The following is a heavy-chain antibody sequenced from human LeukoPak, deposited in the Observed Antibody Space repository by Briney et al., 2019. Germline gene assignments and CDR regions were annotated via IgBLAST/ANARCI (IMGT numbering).Heavy chain of an antibody. CDR3: ARAGVDSSGYYAYDAFDI. D-gene: IGHD3-22*01. Sequence: GGSLRLSYAASGFTFSSYAMHWVRQAPGKGLEWVAVISYDGSNKYYADSVKGRFTISRDNSKNTLYLQMNSLRAEDTAVYYCARAGVDSSGYYAYDAFDIWGQGTMVTVSS. CDR1: GFTFSSYA. CDR2: ISYDGSNK. V-gene: IGHV3-30*04. J-gene: IGHJ3*02.